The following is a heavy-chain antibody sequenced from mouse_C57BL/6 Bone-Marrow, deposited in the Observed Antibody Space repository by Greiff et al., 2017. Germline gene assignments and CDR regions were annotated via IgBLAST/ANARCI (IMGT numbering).Heavy chain of an antibody. D-gene: IGHD1-1*01. Sequence: QVQLQQSGAELARPGASVKLSCKASGYTFTSYGISWVKQRTGQGLEWIGEIYPRSGNTYYNEKFKGKATLTADKSSSTAYMELRSLTSEDSAVYFCAREWPDYYGSSYWYFDVWGTGTTVTVSS. J-gene: IGHJ1*03. V-gene: IGHV1-81*01. CDR2: IYPRSGNT. CDR1: GYTFTSYG. CDR3: AREWPDYYGSSYWYFDV.